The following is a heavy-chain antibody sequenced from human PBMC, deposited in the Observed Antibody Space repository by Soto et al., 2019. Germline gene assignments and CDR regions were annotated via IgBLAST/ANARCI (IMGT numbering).Heavy chain of an antibody. CDR3: ARDLYDSSGWASNDAFDI. CDR2: IYYSGST. CDR1: GGSISSYY. V-gene: IGHV4-59*01. Sequence: PSETLSLTCTVSGGSISSYYWSWIRQPPGKGLEWIGYIYYSGSTNYNPSLKSRVTISVDTSKNQFSLKLSSVTAADTAVYYCARDLYDSSGWASNDAFDIWGQGTMVTVSS. D-gene: IGHD3-22*01. J-gene: IGHJ3*02.